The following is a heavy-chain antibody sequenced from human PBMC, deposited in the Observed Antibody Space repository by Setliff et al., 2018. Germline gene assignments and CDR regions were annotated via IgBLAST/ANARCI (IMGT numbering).Heavy chain of an antibody. Sequence: PSETLSLTCAAYGGTFSFYYWSWIRQPAGKGLEWIGQIYTDGSTNYNPSLKSRVTMSVDKSKNHFSLELTSVTAADTAVYYCARGGGGYHAASWGQGILVTVSS. CDR3: ARGGGGYHAAS. CDR2: IYTDGST. CDR1: GGTFSFYY. V-gene: IGHV4-59*10. J-gene: IGHJ5*02. D-gene: IGHD2-2*01.